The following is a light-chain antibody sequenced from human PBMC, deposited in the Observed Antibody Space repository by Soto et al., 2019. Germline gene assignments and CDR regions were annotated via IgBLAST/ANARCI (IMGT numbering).Light chain of an antibody. Sequence: EVVMTQSPATLSVSPGERATLSCRANQTISSNLAWYQQKPGQAPRLLIYGASTRATGIPARFSGSGSGTEFTLTISRLEPEDFAVYYCQQYVRSPWTFGQGTKVDIK. V-gene: IGKV3-15*01. J-gene: IGKJ1*01. CDR1: QTISSN. CDR2: GAS. CDR3: QQYVRSPWT.